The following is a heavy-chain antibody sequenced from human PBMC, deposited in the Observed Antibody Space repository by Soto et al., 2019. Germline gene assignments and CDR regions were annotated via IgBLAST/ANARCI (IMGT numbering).Heavy chain of an antibody. CDR1: GFTFSSFA. V-gene: IGHV3-23*01. CDR2: ISGDGTTG. Sequence: PGGSLRLSCAASGFTFSSFAMPWVRQAPGKGLEGVSSISGDGTTGYYADSVKGRFSISRDNSKNTMYLQINSLRAEDTAVYYCAKAPGSGYGLYYFDFWGQGTLVTVSS. CDR3: AKAPGSGYGLYYFDF. J-gene: IGHJ4*02. D-gene: IGHD5-12*01.